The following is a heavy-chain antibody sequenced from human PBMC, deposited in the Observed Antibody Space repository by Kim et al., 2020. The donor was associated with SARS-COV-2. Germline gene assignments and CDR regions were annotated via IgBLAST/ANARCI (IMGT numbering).Heavy chain of an antibody. CDR2: INSDGSST. J-gene: IGHJ6*02. D-gene: IGHD3-10*01. Sequence: GGSLRLSCAASGFTFSSYWMHWVRQAPGKGLVWVSRINSDGSSTSYADSVKGRFTISRDNAKNTLYLQMNSLRAEDTAVYYCARGGNALLWFGELLMTTNNGMDVWGQGTTVTVSS. V-gene: IGHV3-74*01. CDR3: ARGGNALLWFGELLMTTNNGMDV. CDR1: GFTFSSYW.